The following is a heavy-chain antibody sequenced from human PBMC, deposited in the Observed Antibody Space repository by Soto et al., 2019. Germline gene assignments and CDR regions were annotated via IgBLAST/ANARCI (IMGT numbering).Heavy chain of an antibody. J-gene: IGHJ5*02. CDR2: IIPIFGTA. Sequence: SVKVSCKASGGTFSSYAISWVRQAPGQGLEWMGGIIPIFGTANYAQKFQGRVTITADKSTSTAYMELSSLRSEDTAVYYCARDASSGYRLKKNWFDPWGQGTLVTAPQ. V-gene: IGHV1-69*06. CDR3: ARDASSGYRLKKNWFDP. CDR1: GGTFSSYA. D-gene: IGHD3-22*01.